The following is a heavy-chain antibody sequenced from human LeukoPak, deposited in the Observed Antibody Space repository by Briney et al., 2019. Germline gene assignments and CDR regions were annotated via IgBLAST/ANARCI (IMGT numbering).Heavy chain of an antibody. J-gene: IGHJ3*02. V-gene: IGHV3-11*04. CDR1: GFTFSDYY. CDR2: ISSSGSTI. CDR3: ARVRSDYGDYDAFDI. Sequence: GGSLRLSCAASGFTFSDYYMSWIRQAPGKGLEWVSYISSSGSTIYYADSVKGRFTISRDNAKNSLYLQMNSLRAEDTAVYYCARVRSDYGDYDAFDIWGQGTMVTVSS. D-gene: IGHD4-17*01.